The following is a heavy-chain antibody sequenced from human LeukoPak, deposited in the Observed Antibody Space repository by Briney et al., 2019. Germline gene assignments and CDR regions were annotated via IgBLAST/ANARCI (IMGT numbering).Heavy chain of an antibody. Sequence: SETLSLTCAVYGGSFSGYYWSWIRQPPGKGLEWIGEINHSGSTNYNPSLKSRVTISVDTSKNQFSLKLSSVTAADTAVYYCAREALGYCSSTSCPSYYYYYMDVWGKGTTVTVSS. D-gene: IGHD2-2*01. CDR1: GGSFSGYY. CDR2: INHSGST. J-gene: IGHJ6*03. CDR3: AREALGYCSSTSCPSYYYYYMDV. V-gene: IGHV4-34*01.